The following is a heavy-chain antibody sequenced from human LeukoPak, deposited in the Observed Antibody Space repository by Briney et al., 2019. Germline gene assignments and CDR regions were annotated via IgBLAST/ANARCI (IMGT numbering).Heavy chain of an antibody. Sequence: KPSETLSLTCTVSGGAISGSPYYWGWIRQPPGKGLEWIGSTSYSGSTYYNPSLKSRVTISVDTSKNQFSLKLTSVTAADTAVYYCARAYSSGWYNDFDPWGQGTQVIVSS. V-gene: IGHV4-39*01. J-gene: IGHJ5*02. CDR1: GGAISGSPYY. CDR2: TSYSGST. D-gene: IGHD6-19*01. CDR3: ARAYSSGWYNDFDP.